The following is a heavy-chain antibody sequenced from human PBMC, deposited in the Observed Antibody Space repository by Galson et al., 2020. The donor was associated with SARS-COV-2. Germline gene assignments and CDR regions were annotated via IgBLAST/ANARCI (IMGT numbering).Heavy chain of an antibody. CDR1: GYSFTSYW. Sequence: KVSCKGSGYSFTSYWISWVRQMPGKGLEWMGRIDPSDSYTNYSPSFQGHVTISADKSISTAYLQWSSLKASDTAMYYCARHRLYDSSGYYYGYWGQGTLVTVSS. CDR3: ARHRLYDSSGYYYGY. CDR2: IDPSDSYT. J-gene: IGHJ4*02. D-gene: IGHD3-22*01. V-gene: IGHV5-10-1*01.